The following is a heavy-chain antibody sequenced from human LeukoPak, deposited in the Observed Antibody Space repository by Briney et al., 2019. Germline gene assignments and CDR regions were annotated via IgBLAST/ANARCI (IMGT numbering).Heavy chain of an antibody. CDR2: INQDASEI. D-gene: IGHD2-8*02. Sequence: GGSLRLSCAASGFTFSTYWMNWCRQAPGKGLEWVGNINQDASEINYVDSVRGRFTISRDNAKNSLHLQMNSLRAEDTAVYYCATDRDNSYWQKRFDSWGQGTLVTVTP. V-gene: IGHV3-7*01. CDR1: GFTFSTYW. CDR3: ATDRDNSYWQKRFDS. J-gene: IGHJ4*02.